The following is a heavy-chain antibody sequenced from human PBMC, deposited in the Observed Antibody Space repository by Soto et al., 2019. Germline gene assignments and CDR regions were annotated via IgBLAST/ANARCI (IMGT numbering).Heavy chain of an antibody. V-gene: IGHV1-69*12. CDR1: GGTFRTAA. J-gene: IGHJ6*02. CDR3: ARDNDRPQLGGNYYYILDV. D-gene: IGHD2-8*01. CDR2: IMPVFRTP. Sequence: QVQLEQSGAEVKKPGSSVKVSCKASGGTFRTAAISWVRQAPGQGLEWMGGIMPVFRTPDYAQKFQGRVTITADESTNTDYMELSGLSSDDTAVYYCARDNDRPQLGGNYYYILDVWGQGTTITVSS.